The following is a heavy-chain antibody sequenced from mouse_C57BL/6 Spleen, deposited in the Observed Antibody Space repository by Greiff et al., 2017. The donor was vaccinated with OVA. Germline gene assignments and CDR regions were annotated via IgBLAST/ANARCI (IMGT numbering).Heavy chain of an antibody. CDR3: TRAEGGGNYNAMDY. Sequence: QVQLKESGAELVRPGASVTLSCKASGYTFTDYEMHWVKQTPVHGLEWIGAIDPETGGTAYNQKFKGKAILTADKSSSTAYMELRSLTSEDSAVYYCTRAEGGGNYNAMDYWGQGTSVTVSS. D-gene: IGHD2-1*01. V-gene: IGHV1-15*01. CDR1: GYTFTDYE. J-gene: IGHJ4*01. CDR2: IDPETGGT.